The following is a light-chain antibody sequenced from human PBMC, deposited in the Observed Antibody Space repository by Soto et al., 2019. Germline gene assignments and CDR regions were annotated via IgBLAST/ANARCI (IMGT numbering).Light chain of an antibody. Sequence: DIHITPSPSSLSVSIEHRVTITCRASHSISNYLNWYQQKPGKAPKVLIYAASSLQSGVPSRFSGSGSGTDFTLTISSLQPEDFATYSCQQSYNSPQTFGQGTKVDIK. CDR1: HSISNY. J-gene: IGKJ1*01. CDR2: AAS. CDR3: QQSYNSPQT. V-gene: IGKV1-39*01.